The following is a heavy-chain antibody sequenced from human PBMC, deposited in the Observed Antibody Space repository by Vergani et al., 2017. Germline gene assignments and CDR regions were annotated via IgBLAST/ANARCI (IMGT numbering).Heavy chain of an antibody. CDR3: ARETCGGDCYIDY. J-gene: IGHJ4*02. CDR2: IIPIFGTA. Sequence: QVQLVQSGAEVKQPGSSVKVSCKASGGTFSSYAISWVRQAPGKGLEWMGGIIPIFGTANYAQKFQGRVTITADESTSTAYMELSSLRSEDTAVYYCARETCGGDCYIDYWGQGTLVTVSS. CDR1: GGTFSSYA. V-gene: IGHV1-69*01. D-gene: IGHD2-21*02.